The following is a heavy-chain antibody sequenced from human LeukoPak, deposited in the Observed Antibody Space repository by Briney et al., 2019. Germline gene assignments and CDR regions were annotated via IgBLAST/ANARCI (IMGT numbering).Heavy chain of an antibody. D-gene: IGHD5-12*01. V-gene: IGHV3-30*03. CDR1: GVTFRSYG. J-gene: IGHJ4*02. CDR3: TTKVIRGNSGDDYDD. Sequence: GGSLRLPCAASGVTFRSYGMHWVRQAPGKGLEWVALISPDGNDKLYGDSVRGRFTISRDDSKSTLYLQMNSLRAEDTAVYYCTTKVIRGNSGDDYDDWGQGTLVTVSS. CDR2: ISPDGNDK.